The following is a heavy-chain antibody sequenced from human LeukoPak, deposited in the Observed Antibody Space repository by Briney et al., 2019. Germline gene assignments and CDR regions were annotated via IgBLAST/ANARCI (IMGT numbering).Heavy chain of an antibody. CDR3: ARGGNYYDSSGFDY. CDR2: INPNSGGT. D-gene: IGHD3-22*01. CDR1: GYTFTGYY. V-gene: IGHV1-2*02. J-gene: IGHJ4*02. Sequence: GASVTVSCKASGYTFTGYYMHWVRQAPGQGLEWMGWINPNSGGTNYAQKFQGRVTMTRDTSISTAYMELSRLRSDDTAVYYCARGGNYYDSSGFDYWGQGTLVTVSS.